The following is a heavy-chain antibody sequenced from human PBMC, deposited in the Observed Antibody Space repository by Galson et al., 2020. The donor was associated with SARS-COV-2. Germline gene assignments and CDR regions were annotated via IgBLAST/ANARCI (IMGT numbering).Heavy chain of an antibody. Sequence: TGGSLRLSCAASGFTFSDYGMAWVRQAPGKGLEWVSVISGSDGDGATYYADSLMGRFTISRDNSKNTLYLQMNSLRAEDTAIYYCAKDPNWRSTSCPTYFDDWGQGTLVTVSS. D-gene: IGHD2-2*01. CDR2: ISGSDGDGAT. CDR1: GFTFSDYG. CDR3: AKDPNWRSTSCPTYFDD. V-gene: IGHV3-23*01. J-gene: IGHJ4*02.